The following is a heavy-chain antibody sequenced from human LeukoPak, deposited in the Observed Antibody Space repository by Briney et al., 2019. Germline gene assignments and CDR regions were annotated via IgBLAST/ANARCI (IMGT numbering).Heavy chain of an antibody. CDR1: GFTFSSYA. V-gene: IGHV3-23*01. CDR3: AKGARFYSNYVNY. J-gene: IGHJ4*02. D-gene: IGHD4-11*01. CDR2: ISGNDDTT. Sequence: PGGSLRLSCAASGFTFSSYAMSWVRQAPGEGLEWVSCISGNDDTTYYAESVRGRFAISRDNSKNILYLQMNSLRAEETATYYCAKGARFYSNYVNYWGQGTLVTVSS.